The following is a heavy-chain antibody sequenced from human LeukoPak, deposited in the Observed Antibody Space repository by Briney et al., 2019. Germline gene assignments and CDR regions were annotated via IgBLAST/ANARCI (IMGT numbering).Heavy chain of an antibody. CDR3: ARGPLNYYDSSGYISPDYAFDI. D-gene: IGHD3-22*01. J-gene: IGHJ3*02. CDR1: GGSISSGGYS. V-gene: IGHV4-30-2*01. CDR2: IYHSGST. Sequence: SQTLSLTCAVSGGSISSGGYSWSWIRQPPGKGLEWIGYIYHSGSTNYNPSLKSRVTISVDTSKNQFSLKLSSVTAADTAVYYCARGPLNYYDSSGYISPDYAFDIWGQGTMVTVSS.